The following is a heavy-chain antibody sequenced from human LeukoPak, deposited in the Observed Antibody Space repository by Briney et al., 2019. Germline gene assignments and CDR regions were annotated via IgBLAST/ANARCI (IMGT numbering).Heavy chain of an antibody. CDR1: GLTVSSNY. D-gene: IGHD2/OR15-2a*01. V-gene: IGHV3-66*01. CDR3: ARDVSHRHLDY. Sequence: PGGSLRLSCAASGLTVSSNYMSWVRQAPGKGLEWVSVIYVDGSTYYADSAKGRFTISRDNSKNTLYLQMNSLRADDTAVYYCARDVSHRHLDYWGQGTLVTVSS. CDR2: IYVDGST. J-gene: IGHJ4*02.